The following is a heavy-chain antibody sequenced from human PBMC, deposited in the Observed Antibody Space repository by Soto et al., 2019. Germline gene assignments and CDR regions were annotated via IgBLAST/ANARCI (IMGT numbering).Heavy chain of an antibody. Sequence: SGESLKISCKGSGYNFDNNWITWVRQMPGKGLEWMGRIDPSDSYTKYSPSFQGHVTISADESTRTAYLMWSSLKASDTAIYYCARHFYDTSGYYHLDYWGQGTLVTVSS. V-gene: IGHV5-10-1*01. CDR1: GYNFDNNW. CDR2: IDPSDSYT. CDR3: ARHFYDTSGYYHLDY. D-gene: IGHD3-22*01. J-gene: IGHJ4*02.